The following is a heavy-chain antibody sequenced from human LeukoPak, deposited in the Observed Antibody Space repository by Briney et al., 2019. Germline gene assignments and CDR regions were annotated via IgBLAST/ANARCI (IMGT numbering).Heavy chain of an antibody. Sequence: SVKVSCKSSGGTFISYAISWVRQAPGQGREWVGRIIPILGIANYAQKFQGRVTITADKSTSTAYTELSSLRSEDTAVYYCARASTVTTPFDYWGQGTLDTVSS. CDR1: GGTFISYA. D-gene: IGHD4-17*01. V-gene: IGHV1-69*04. J-gene: IGHJ4*02. CDR3: ARASTVTTPFDY. CDR2: IIPILGIA.